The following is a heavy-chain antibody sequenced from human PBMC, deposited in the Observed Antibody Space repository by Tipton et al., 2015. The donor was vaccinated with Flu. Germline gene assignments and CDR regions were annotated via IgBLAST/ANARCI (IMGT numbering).Heavy chain of an antibody. V-gene: IGHV4-59*11. D-gene: IGHD3-22*01. J-gene: IGHJ4*02. CDR3: ARGDSSGYYFDY. CDR1: YGSMTGPY. CDR2: MYHSGSS. Sequence: TLSLTCTASYGSMTGPYWSWIRQPPGKGLEWIWYMYHSGSSNYNPSLKSRLTVSVDTSNFQSSLTLTSVTAADTAVYYCARGDSSGYYFDYWGQGILVTVSS.